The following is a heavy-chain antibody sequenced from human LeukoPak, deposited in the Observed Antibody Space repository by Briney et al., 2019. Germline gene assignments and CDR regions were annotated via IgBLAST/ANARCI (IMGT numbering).Heavy chain of an antibody. D-gene: IGHD2-15*01. J-gene: IGHJ4*02. CDR2: INPNSGGT. V-gene: IGHV1-2*02. Sequence: GASVKVSCKASGYTFTGYYMHWVRQAPGQGLEWMGWINPNSGGTNYAQKFQGRVTMTGDTSISTAYMELSRLRSDDTAVYYCARRKSPAATLDYWGQGTLVTVSS. CDR1: GYTFTGYY. CDR3: ARRKSPAATLDY.